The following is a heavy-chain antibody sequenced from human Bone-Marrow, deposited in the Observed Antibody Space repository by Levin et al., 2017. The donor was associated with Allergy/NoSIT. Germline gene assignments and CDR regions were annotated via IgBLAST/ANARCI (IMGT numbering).Heavy chain of an antibody. D-gene: IGHD3-16*01. CDR1: GFTFSDFS. J-gene: IGHJ6*02. CDR3: ATSATHDFVWGSFMDI. V-gene: IGHV3-21*06. Sequence: GESLKISCVASGFTFSDFSMNWVRHAPGKGLEWVSSISAGSDFKYYADSVQGRFTISRDNARNSVYLQMNSLRAEDAAVYYCATSATHDFVWGSFMDIWGQGTKVTVSS. CDR2: ISAGSDFK.